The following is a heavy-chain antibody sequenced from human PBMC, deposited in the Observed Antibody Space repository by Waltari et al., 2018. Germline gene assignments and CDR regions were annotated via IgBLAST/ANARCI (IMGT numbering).Heavy chain of an antibody. J-gene: IGHJ4*02. CDR1: GFSISTTETG. CDR3: ARVPYSSGWSRYYFDY. D-gene: IGHD6-13*01. CDR2: IYWNDSK. Sequence: QVTLKESGPALVKPTQTLTLTCTFPGFSISTTETGLGWIRQPPGKALEWLASIYWNDSKYYSTSLKSRLTISKDTSKNQVVLTMTNMDPVDTATYYCARVPYSSGWSRYYFDYWGQGVQVTVSS. V-gene: IGHV2-70*04.